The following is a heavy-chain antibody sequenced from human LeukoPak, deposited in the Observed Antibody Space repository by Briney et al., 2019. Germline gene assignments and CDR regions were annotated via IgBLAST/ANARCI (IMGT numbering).Heavy chain of an antibody. V-gene: IGHV4-59*01. CDR3: ARVRQWLVGLGYYYYYGMDV. D-gene: IGHD6-19*01. J-gene: IGHJ6*02. Sequence: PSETLSLTCTVSGGSISSYYWSWIRQPPGKGLEWIGYIYYSGSTNYNPSLKSRVTISVDTSKNQFSLKLSSVTAADTAVYYCARVRQWLVGLGYYYYYGMDVWGQGTTVTVSS. CDR1: GGSISSYY. CDR2: IYYSGST.